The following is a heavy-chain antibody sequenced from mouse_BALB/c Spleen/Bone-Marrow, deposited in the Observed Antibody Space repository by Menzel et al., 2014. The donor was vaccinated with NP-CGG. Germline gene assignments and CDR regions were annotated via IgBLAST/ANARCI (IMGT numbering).Heavy chain of an antibody. CDR2: INPSNGGT. D-gene: IGHD2-1*01. V-gene: IGHV1S81*02. CDR1: GYTFTSYY. CDR3: TRSYYGNYFDV. Sequence: VQLQRSGAELVEPGASVKLSCKASGYTFTSYYMYWVKQRPGQGLEWIGEINPSNGGTNFNEKFKSKATLTVDKSSSTAYMQLSSLTSEDSAVYYCTRSYYGNYFDVWGAGTTVTVSS. J-gene: IGHJ1*01.